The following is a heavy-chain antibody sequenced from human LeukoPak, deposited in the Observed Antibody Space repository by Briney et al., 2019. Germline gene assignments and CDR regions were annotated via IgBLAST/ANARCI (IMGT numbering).Heavy chain of an antibody. J-gene: IGHJ6*02. Sequence: GESLKISCKASGYSFANYWIGWVRQVPGKGLEWMGIIYPGDSDTRYSPSFQGQVTISADKSFSTAYLQWSSLKASDTAMYYCARSDQLKWFGDPRRPYYYGMDVWGQGTTVTVSS. V-gene: IGHV5-51*01. CDR2: IYPGDSDT. D-gene: IGHD3-10*01. CDR1: GYSFANYW. CDR3: ARSDQLKWFGDPRRPYYYGMDV.